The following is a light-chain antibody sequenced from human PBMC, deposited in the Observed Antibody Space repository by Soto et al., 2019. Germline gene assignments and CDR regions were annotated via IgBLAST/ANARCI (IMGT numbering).Light chain of an antibody. CDR1: SSNIGSNT. Sequence: QSVLTQAPSASGTPGQRVTISCSGSSSNIGSNTVSWYQQVPGTAPKVLIYSNDQRPSGVPDRFSGSKSGTSASLAIGGLQSEDESDYYCAAWDGILSGWVFGGGTKLTVL. J-gene: IGLJ3*02. CDR2: SND. V-gene: IGLV1-44*01. CDR3: AAWDGILSGWV.